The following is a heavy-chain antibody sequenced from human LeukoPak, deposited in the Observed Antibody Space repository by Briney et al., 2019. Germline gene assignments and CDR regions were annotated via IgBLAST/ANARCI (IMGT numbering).Heavy chain of an antibody. CDR2: IYYSGST. V-gene: IGHV4-59*01. D-gene: IGHD3-10*01. CDR3: ARDRNFDYYGSNYMDV. Sequence: PSETLSLTCTVSGGSISSYYWSWIRQPPGKGLEWIGYIYYSGSTNYNPSLKSRVTISVDTSKNQFSLKLSSVTAADTAVYYCARDRNFDYYGSNYMDVWGKGTTVTISS. CDR1: GGSISSYY. J-gene: IGHJ6*03.